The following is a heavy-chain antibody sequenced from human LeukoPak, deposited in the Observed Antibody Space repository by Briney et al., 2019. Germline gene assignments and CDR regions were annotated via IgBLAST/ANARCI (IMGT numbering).Heavy chain of an antibody. D-gene: IGHD3-3*01. V-gene: IGHV3-66*02. CDR2: IYSGGSP. CDR3: AGVASSGPFYYYMDV. J-gene: IGHJ6*03. Sequence: GGSLRLSCAASGLTVSNNYMIWVRQAPGKGLECFSVIYSGGSPFYADSVKGRFTISRDNSENTLSLQMDSLRAEDTAVYYCAGVASSGPFYYYMDVWGKGSTVTVSS. CDR1: GLTVSNNY.